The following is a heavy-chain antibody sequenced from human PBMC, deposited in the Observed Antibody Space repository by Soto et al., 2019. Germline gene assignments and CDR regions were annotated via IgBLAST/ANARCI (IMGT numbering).Heavy chain of an antibody. Sequence: QVQLVQSGAEVKKPGASVKVSCKASGYTFTSYAMHWVRQAPGQRLERMGWINAGNGNTKYSQKFQGRVTITRDTYASTAYMELSSLRSVDTAVYYCARSPKFVYSYGLAVDFWGQGNLVTVFS. V-gene: IGHV1-3*01. CDR3: ARSPKFVYSYGLAVDF. CDR1: GYTFTSYA. D-gene: IGHD5-18*01. J-gene: IGHJ4*02. CDR2: INAGNGNT.